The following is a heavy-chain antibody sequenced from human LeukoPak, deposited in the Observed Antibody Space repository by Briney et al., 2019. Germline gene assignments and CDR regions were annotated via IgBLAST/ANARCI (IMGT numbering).Heavy chain of an antibody. V-gene: IGHV3-48*01. D-gene: IGHD6-19*01. J-gene: IGHJ4*02. CDR2: ISYSSTTT. CDR1: GFTFSSYR. CDR3: ARPYNSGWYGDFDY. Sequence: PGGSLRLSCAASGFTFSSYRMNWVRQAPGKGLEWISHISYSSTTTHNADSVMGRFTISRDNSKNTLYLQMNSLRAEDTAVYYCARPYNSGWYGDFDYWGQGTLVTVSS.